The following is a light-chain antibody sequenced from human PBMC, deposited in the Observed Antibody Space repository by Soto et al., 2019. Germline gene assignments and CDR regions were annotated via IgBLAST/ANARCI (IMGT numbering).Light chain of an antibody. Sequence: DIVMTQTPLSLSVIPGQPASISCKSSQSLLYSDGTTNLYWYLQKAGQPPQLLIYEASNRFSGVPARVSGSGSGTDFTLKISRVEAEGVGVYYCMQSIQLPFTFGPGTKVDIK. J-gene: IGKJ3*01. V-gene: IGKV2D-29*01. CDR2: EAS. CDR3: MQSIQLPFT. CDR1: QSLLYSDGTTN.